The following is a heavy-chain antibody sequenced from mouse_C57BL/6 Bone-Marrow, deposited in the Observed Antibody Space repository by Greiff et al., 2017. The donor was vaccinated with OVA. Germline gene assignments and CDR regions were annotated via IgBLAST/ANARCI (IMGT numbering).Heavy chain of an antibody. CDR1: GYTFTDYN. D-gene: IGHD2-4*01. V-gene: IGHV1-18*01. J-gene: IGHJ3*01. CDR3: ARGGYYDYYGGAWFAY. Sequence: EVQLQQSGPELAKPGASVKIPCKASGYTFTDYNMDWVKQSPGKSLEWIGDINSNQGGTNYNQKFKGKATLTVDKSSSTAYMDLRSLTSEDTAVYYGARGGYYDYYGGAWFAYWGQGTRVTVSA. CDR2: INSNQGGT.